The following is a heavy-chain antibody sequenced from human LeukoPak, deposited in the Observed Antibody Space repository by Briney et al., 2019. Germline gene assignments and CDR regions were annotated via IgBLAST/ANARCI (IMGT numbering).Heavy chain of an antibody. CDR3: AKEPQHGSWYFDY. V-gene: IGHV3-21*04. Sequence: PGGSLRLSCAASGFTFSSYSMNWVRQAPGKGLEWVSSISSSSSYIYYADSVKGRFTISRDNAKNSLYLQMNSLRAEDTAVYYCAKEPQHGSWYFDYWGQGTLVTVSS. CDR1: GFTFSSYS. J-gene: IGHJ4*02. CDR2: ISSSSSYI. D-gene: IGHD2-2*01.